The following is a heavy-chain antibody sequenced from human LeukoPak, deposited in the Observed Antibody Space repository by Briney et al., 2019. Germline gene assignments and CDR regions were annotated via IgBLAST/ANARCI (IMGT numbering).Heavy chain of an antibody. D-gene: IGHD2-15*01. CDR3: ARYVPHEDIVVVVAAPIGWFDP. CDR1: GGTFSSYA. J-gene: IGHJ5*02. V-gene: IGHV1-69*13. CDR2: IIPIFGTA. Sequence: SVKVSCKASGGTFSSYAISWVRQAPGQGLEWMGGIIPIFGTANYAQKFQGRVTITADESTSTAYMEPSSLRSEDTAVYYCARYVPHEDIVVVVAAPIGWFDPWGQGTLVTVSS.